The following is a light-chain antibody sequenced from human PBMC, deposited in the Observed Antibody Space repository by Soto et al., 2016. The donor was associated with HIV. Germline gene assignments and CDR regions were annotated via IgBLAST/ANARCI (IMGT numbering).Light chain of an antibody. Sequence: DIQMTQSPSSLSASAGDRVTITCRASQSISTYLNWYQQKPGKAPKLLIYAASTLQSGVPSRFGGSGSGTDFTLTISSLQPEDFATYYCQQSYSDPTWTFGQGTKVEIK. J-gene: IGKJ1*01. V-gene: IGKV1-39*01. CDR3: QQSYSDPTWT. CDR1: QSISTY. CDR2: AAS.